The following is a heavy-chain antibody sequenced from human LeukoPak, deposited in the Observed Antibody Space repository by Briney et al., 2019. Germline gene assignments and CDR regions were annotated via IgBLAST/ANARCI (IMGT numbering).Heavy chain of an antibody. J-gene: IGHJ5*02. Sequence: ASVKVSCKASGYTFTIYYMHWVREAPGQGLEWMGIINPSGGSTSYAQKFQGRVTMTRDTSTSTVYMELSSLRSENTAVYYCASGGYRLWDWFDPWGQGTLVTVSS. V-gene: IGHV1-46*01. CDR3: ASGGYRLWDWFDP. CDR2: INPSGGST. CDR1: GYTFTIYY. D-gene: IGHD5-18*01.